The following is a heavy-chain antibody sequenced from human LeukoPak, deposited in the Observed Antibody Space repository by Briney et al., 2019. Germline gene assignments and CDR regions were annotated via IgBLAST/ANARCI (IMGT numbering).Heavy chain of an antibody. V-gene: IGHV1-69*05. CDR2: IIPIFGTA. Sequence: ASVKVSCKASGGTFSSYAISWVRQAPGQGLEWMGGIIPIFGTANYAQKFQGRVTITTDESMSTAYMELSSLRSEDTAVYYCARGRGTGTNILDDYWGQGTLVTVSS. D-gene: IGHD1-7*01. CDR3: ARGRGTGTNILDDY. J-gene: IGHJ4*02. CDR1: GGTFSSYA.